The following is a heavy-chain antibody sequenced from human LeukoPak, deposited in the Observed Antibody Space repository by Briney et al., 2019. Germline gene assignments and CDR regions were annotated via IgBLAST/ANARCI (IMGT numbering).Heavy chain of an antibody. CDR1: GFTFSSYG. J-gene: IGHJ5*02. Sequence: PGGSLRLSCAASGFTFSSYGMHWVRQAPGKGLEWVALISYDESQKYYGDSVKGRFTISRDNSKNTLYLEMNSLRVEDTAVYYCAKDVPAGGSYSRAKENWFDPWGQGTLVAVSS. V-gene: IGHV3-30*18. CDR2: ISYDESQK. CDR3: AKDVPAGGSYSRAKENWFDP. D-gene: IGHD3-10*01.